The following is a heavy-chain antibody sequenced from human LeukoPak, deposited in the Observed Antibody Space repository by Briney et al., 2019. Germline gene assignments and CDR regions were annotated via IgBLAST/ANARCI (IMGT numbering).Heavy chain of an antibody. J-gene: IGHJ4*02. CDR1: GFIFSSHW. CDR3: VRSGSYFSK. CDR2: INLDGNDK. V-gene: IGHV3-7*01. D-gene: IGHD1-26*01. Sequence: GSLRLSCAASGFIFSSHWMSWVRQAPGKGLEWVANINLDGNDKNYVDSVKGRFTISRDNAKNSLYLQMNSLRAEDTAMYYCVRSGSYFSKWGQGTLVTVSS.